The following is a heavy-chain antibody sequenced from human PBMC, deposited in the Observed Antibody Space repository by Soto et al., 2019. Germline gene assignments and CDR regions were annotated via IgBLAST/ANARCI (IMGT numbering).Heavy chain of an antibody. D-gene: IGHD1-26*01. CDR1: GFTFKTHA. V-gene: IGHV3-30*18. CDR2: IAYDGNEK. J-gene: IGHJ6*02. CDR3: GKDVGDYVPYYYGVDV. Sequence: QVQLMESGGGVVQPGTSLRLSCAASGFTFKTHAMHWVRQAPGKGLEWMAVIAYDGNEKFYADSVKGRFTISRDNSKNAPYLQINTLRNEDTAVYYCGKDVGDYVPYYYGVDVWGQGTTVTVSS.